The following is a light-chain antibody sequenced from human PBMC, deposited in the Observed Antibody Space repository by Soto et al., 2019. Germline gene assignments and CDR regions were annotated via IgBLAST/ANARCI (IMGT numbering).Light chain of an antibody. Sequence: QSPVTQPDSVSASPGQSITVSCTGTSIDIVSDIEAAWHQQCPGKTPKLISYEIRNRPSGVSFRFSCFEAGHAASLTVSGLQGDEKAVYFGISNRGSDTCYGFGNGTKGTVL. J-gene: IGLJ1*01. V-gene: IGLV2-14*01. CDR3: ISNRGSDTCYG. CDR2: EIR. CDR1: SIDIVSDIE.